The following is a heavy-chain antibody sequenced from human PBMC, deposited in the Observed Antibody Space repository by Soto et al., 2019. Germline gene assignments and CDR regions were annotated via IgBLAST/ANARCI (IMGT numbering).Heavy chain of an antibody. D-gene: IGHD6-13*01. V-gene: IGHV3-48*01. Sequence: PGGSLRLPCAASGFTVRSYRMNWVRQAPGKGLECVPFIRSRRRTKYDAASVKGRFTISTANAKNPLYLQINSLRAEDTAVYYCARDSGIAHDYWGQGTLVTVSS. CDR3: ARDSGIAHDY. CDR2: IRSRRRTK. CDR1: GFTVRSYR. J-gene: IGHJ4*02.